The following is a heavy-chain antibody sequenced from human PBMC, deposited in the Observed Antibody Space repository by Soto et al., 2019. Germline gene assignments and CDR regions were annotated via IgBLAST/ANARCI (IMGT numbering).Heavy chain of an antibody. Sequence: GGSLRLSCSASGFTFSDENMSWVRQVPGKGLEWVSGISGGGSYIFYADSVQGRFSISRDNPKNSLFLEMNSLRVGDTAVYYCARGSDCHSTSCFFPPHVWGQGTTVTVSS. CDR1: GFTFSDEN. J-gene: IGHJ6*02. CDR3: ARGSDCHSTSCFFPPHV. V-gene: IGHV3-21*06. CDR2: ISGGGSYI. D-gene: IGHD2-2*01.